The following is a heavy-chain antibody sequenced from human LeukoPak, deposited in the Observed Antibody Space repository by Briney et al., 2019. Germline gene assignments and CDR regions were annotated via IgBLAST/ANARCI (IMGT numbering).Heavy chain of an antibody. CDR3: VSFYETY. V-gene: IGHV3-74*01. D-gene: IGHD2-2*01. CDR2: INSDGSWT. J-gene: IGHJ4*02. Sequence: GGSLRLSCAASGNYWMHWVRQAPGKGLVWVSHINSDGSWTSYADSVKGRFTISKDNAKNTAYLQMNNLRAEDTAVYYCVSFYETYWGRGTLVTVSS. CDR1: GNYW.